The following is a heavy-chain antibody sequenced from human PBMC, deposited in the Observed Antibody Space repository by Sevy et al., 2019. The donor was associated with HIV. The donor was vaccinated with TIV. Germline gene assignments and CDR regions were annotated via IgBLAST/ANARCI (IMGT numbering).Heavy chain of an antibody. J-gene: IGHJ4*02. Sequence: GGSLRLSCAASGFTFSNAWMSWVRQAPGKGLEWVGRIKSKTDGGTTDYAAPVKGRFTISRDDSKNTLYLQMNSLKTEDTAVYYCTTDSIGVAGISFWGQGTLVTVSS. CDR2: IKSKTDGGTT. D-gene: IGHD6-19*01. CDR1: GFTFSNAW. CDR3: TTDSIGVAGISF. V-gene: IGHV3-15*01.